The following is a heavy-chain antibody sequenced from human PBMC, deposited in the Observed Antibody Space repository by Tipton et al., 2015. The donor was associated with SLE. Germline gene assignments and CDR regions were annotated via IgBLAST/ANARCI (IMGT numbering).Heavy chain of an antibody. CDR3: ARGGITMVQGVTDV. CDR2: INPSGGST. Sequence: QSGAEVKKPGASVKVSCKVSGYTLTELSMHWVRQAPGKGLEWMGIINPSGGSTSYAQKFQGRVTMTRDTSISTAYMELSRLRSDDTAVYYCARGGITMVQGVTDVWGQGTTVTVSS. V-gene: IGHV1-46*01. D-gene: IGHD3-10*01. J-gene: IGHJ6*02. CDR1: GYTLTELS.